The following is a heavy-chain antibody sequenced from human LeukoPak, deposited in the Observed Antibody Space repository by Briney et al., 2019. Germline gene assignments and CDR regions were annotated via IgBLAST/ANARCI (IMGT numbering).Heavy chain of an antibody. J-gene: IGHJ4*02. CDR1: GFTFNNYA. D-gene: IGHD6-6*01. CDR3: ARDALGGYSSSSRPYYFDY. V-gene: IGHV3-21*01. CDR2: ISGSGTNT. Sequence: GGSLRLSCAASGFTFNNYAMTWVRQAPGKGLEWVSAISGSGTNTDYADSVKGRFTISRDNAKNSLYLQMNSLRAEDTAVYYCARDALGGYSSSSRPYYFDYWGQGTLVTVSS.